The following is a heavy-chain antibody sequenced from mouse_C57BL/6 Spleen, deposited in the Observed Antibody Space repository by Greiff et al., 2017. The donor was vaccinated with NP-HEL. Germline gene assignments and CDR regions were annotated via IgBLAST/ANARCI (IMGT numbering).Heavy chain of an antibody. CDR2: IDPSDSYT. J-gene: IGHJ2*01. V-gene: IGHV1-69*01. D-gene: IGHD1-1*01. CDR1: GYTFTSYW. Sequence: QVQLQQPGAELVMPGASVKLSCKASGYTFTSYWMHWVKQRPGQGLEWIGEIDPSDSYTNYNQKFKGKSTSTVDKSSSTAYMQLSSLTSEDSAVYYCARNSYYGSSYGGYFDYWGQGTTLTVSS. CDR3: ARNSYYGSSYGGYFDY.